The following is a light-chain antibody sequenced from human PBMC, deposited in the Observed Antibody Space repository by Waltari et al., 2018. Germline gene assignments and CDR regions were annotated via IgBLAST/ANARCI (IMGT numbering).Light chain of an antibody. V-gene: IGKV1-12*01. Sequence: QMTQSPLSVSASIGDRVAISCRASQDIASWLAWYQQHPGKAPRLLVYAASHLQSGVPSRFSGSGSGTNFTLTINSLQPEDFATYYCQLAQRFPFFGPGTKVDVK. J-gene: IGKJ3*01. CDR2: AAS. CDR1: QDIASW. CDR3: QLAQRFPF.